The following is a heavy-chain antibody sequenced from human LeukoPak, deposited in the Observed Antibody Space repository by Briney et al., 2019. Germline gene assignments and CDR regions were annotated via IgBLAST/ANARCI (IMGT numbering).Heavy chain of an antibody. CDR2: IYYSGST. CDR1: GGSISSYY. D-gene: IGHD6-13*01. V-gene: IGHV4-59*01. Sequence: PSETLSLTCAVSGGSISSYYWSWIRQPPGKGLEWIGYIYYSGSTNYNPSLKSRVTISVDTSKNQFSLKLSSVTAADTAVYYCARGYSSSPFDYWGQGTLVTVSS. J-gene: IGHJ4*02. CDR3: ARGYSSSPFDY.